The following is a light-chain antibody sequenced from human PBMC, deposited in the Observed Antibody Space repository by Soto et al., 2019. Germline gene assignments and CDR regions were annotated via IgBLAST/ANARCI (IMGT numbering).Light chain of an antibody. J-gene: IGKJ2*01. CDR3: KQYARFPYT. CDR2: KAT. V-gene: IGKV1-5*03. Sequence: DIQMTQSPSTLSASGGDTVTITCRASQSISNWLAWYQQKPGQAPKLLIHKATTLESGVTSRFSGSGSGTAFTLNISSLQPYDFATFYCKQYARFPYTFGQRTKLAIK. CDR1: QSISNW.